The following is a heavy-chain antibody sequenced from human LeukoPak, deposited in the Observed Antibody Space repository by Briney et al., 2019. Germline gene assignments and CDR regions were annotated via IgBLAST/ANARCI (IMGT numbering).Heavy chain of an antibody. J-gene: IGHJ4*02. D-gene: IGHD3-22*01. Sequence: ASETLSLTCAVSGYFISSGYYWGWIRQPPGKGLEWIGSIYHSGSTYYNPSLKSRVTRSVDTSKNQFSLKLSSVTAADTAVYYCARVLIPDTYYYDSSGYNVFDYWGQGTLVTVSS. CDR2: IYHSGST. CDR1: GYFISSGYY. CDR3: ARVLIPDTYYYDSSGYNVFDY. V-gene: IGHV4-38-2*01.